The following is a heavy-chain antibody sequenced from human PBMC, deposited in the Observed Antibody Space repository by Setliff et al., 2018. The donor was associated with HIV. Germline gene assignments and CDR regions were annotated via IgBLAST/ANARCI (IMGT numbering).Heavy chain of an antibody. V-gene: IGHV4-59*01. J-gene: IGHJ4*02. Sequence: SETLSLTCTVSSDSIRFYYWTWIRQPPGKGLEWIGNVYYTGSTYYNPSLKSRITISIDTSKSQFSLKLTSVAAADTAVYYCARDSGGYNYGFAVGSFDYWGQGALVTVSS. D-gene: IGHD5-18*01. CDR2: VYYTGST. CDR3: ARDSGGYNYGFAVGSFDY. CDR1: SDSIRFYY.